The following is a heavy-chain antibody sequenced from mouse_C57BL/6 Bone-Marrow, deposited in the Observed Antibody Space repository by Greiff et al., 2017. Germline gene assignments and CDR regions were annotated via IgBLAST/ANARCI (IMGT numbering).Heavy chain of an antibody. D-gene: IGHD1-1*01. CDR2: IDPKSGGT. CDR1: GYTFTSYW. J-gene: IGHJ2*01. V-gene: IGHV1-72*01. CDR3: ARTTVVAPFDY. Sequence: QVQLQQSGAELVKPGASVKLSCKASGYTFTSYWMHWVKQRPGRGLEWIGRIDPKSGGTKYNEKFKSKATLTVDKPSSTAYMQLSSLTSEDSAVYYCARTTVVAPFDYWGQGTTLTVSS.